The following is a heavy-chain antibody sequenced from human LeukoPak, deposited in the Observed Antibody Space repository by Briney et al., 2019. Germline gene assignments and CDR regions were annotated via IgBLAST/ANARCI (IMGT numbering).Heavy chain of an antibody. CDR2: ISSSSSYT. CDR3: ARDHDYGALA. D-gene: IGHD4-17*01. CDR1: GFTFSDYY. V-gene: IGHV3-11*06. J-gene: IGHJ5*02. Sequence: PGGSLRLSCAASGFTFSDYYMSWIRQAPGKGLGWVSYISSSSSYTNYTDSVKGRFTISRDNAKNSLYLQMNSLRAEDTAVYYCARDHDYGALAWGQGTLVTVSS.